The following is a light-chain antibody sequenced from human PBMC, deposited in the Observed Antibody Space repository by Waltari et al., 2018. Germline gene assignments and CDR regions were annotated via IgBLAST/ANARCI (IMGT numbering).Light chain of an antibody. CDR3: QQRNSYPIT. CDR2: TAS. Sequence: IQLTQSPSSLSASVGDRVTITCRASQGISSYLAWYQQKPGKAPKLLIHTASTLQSGVPARFSGSGSGTDFTLSISSLQPEDFATYYGQQRNSYPITFGQGTRLEIK. CDR1: QGISSY. J-gene: IGKJ5*01. V-gene: IGKV1-9*01.